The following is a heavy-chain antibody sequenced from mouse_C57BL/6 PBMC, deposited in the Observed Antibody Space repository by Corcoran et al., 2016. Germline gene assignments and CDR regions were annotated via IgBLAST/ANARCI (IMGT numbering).Heavy chain of an antibody. V-gene: IGHV1-75*01. Sequence: QVQLQQSGPELVKPGASVKISCKASGYTFTDYYINWVKQRPGQGLEWIGWIFPGDGDTNYNGKFKGKATLTADKSSSTAYMQLSSLTSEDSAVYFCARSGLTGTYLDYWGQGTTLTVSS. CDR2: IFPGDGDT. CDR3: ARSGLTGTYLDY. D-gene: IGHD4-1*01. CDR1: GYTFTDYY. J-gene: IGHJ2*01.